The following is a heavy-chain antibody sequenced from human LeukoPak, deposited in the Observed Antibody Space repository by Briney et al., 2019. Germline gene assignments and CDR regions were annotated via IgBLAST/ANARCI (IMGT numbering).Heavy chain of an antibody. CDR2: ISVSGGST. CDR1: GFTFSSYA. Sequence: GGSLRLSCAASGFTFSSYALSWVRQAPGRGLEWVSGISVSGGSTYYADSVKGRFTISRDNSKNTLYLQMNSLRAEDTAVYYCAKDSSNIMGARLDYWGQGTLVTVSS. D-gene: IGHD1-26*01. V-gene: IGHV3-23*01. J-gene: IGHJ4*02. CDR3: AKDSSNIMGARLDY.